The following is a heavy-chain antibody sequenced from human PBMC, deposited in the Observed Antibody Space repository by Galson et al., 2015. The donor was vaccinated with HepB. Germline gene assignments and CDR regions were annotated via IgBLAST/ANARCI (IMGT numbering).Heavy chain of an antibody. Sequence: SETLSLTCTVSGGSITSYYWSWIRQPPGKGLEWIGYIYYSGSTNYNPSLKSRVTISVDTSKNQFSLRLSSVTAADTAVYYCAYDSSGYFYYYGLDVWGQGTTVSVSS. CDR2: IYYSGST. J-gene: IGHJ6*02. CDR3: AYDSSGYFYYYGLDV. V-gene: IGHV4-59*01. D-gene: IGHD3-22*01. CDR1: GGSITSYY.